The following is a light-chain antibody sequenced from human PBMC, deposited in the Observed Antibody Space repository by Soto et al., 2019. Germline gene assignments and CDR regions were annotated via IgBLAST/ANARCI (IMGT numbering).Light chain of an antibody. CDR3: QSYDSNPSVPHV. V-gene: IGLV1-40*01. J-gene: IGLJ1*01. CDR2: GNS. CDR1: SSNIGAGYD. Sequence: QSVLTQPPSVSGAPGQRVTISCTGSSSNIGAGYDVHWYQQLPGTAPKLLIYGNSNRPSGVPDRFSGSKSGTSASLAITGLQAEDDSDYYCQSYDSNPSVPHVFGPVTEVTV.